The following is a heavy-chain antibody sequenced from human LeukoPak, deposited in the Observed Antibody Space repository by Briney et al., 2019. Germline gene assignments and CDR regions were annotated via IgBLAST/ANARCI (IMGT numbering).Heavy chain of an antibody. J-gene: IGHJ4*02. CDR2: ISSSGSTI. CDR1: GFTFSDYY. Sequence: GGSLRLSCAASGFTFSDYYMSWIRQAPGKGLEWVSYISSSGSTIYYADSVKGRFTISRDNAKNSLYLQMNSLRAEDTAVYYRARTLWWLQSAHDYWGQGTLVTVSS. CDR3: ARTLWWLQSAHDY. V-gene: IGHV3-11*04. D-gene: IGHD5-24*01.